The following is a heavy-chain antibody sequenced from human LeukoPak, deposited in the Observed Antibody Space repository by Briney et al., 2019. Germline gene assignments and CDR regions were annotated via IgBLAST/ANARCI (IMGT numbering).Heavy chain of an antibody. CDR2: VNTNTGNP. D-gene: IGHD3-22*01. J-gene: IGHJ4*02. V-gene: IGHV7-4-1*02. Sequence: ASVMVSCKPSGYTFTDYAINWVRQAPGQGLEYMGWVNTNTGNPTYAQGFTGRIVFSSDSSVSTAYLQITSLKADDSAIYFCASCNDSSGYFAYWGQGTLVTVSS. CDR1: GYTFTDYA. CDR3: ASCNDSSGYFAY.